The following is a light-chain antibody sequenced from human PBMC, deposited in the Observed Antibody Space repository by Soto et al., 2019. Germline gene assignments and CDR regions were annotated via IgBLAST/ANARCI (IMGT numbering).Light chain of an antibody. J-gene: IGLJ1*01. CDR2: DVT. CDR1: SSDVGSNNR. V-gene: IGLV2-18*02. CDR3: SSFTTSSTYV. Sequence: QSALTQPPSVSGSPGQSVAISCSGSSSDVGSNNRVSWYQQSPGTAHKLMIYDVTNRPSGVPDRFSGSKSGNTASLTSSGLQAEDEADYYCSSFTTSSTYVFGTGTKLTVL.